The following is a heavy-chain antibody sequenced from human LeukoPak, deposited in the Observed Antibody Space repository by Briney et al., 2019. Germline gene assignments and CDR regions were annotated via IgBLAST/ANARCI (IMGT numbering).Heavy chain of an antibody. D-gene: IGHD4-17*01. J-gene: IGHJ4*02. CDR2: ITDSGRKT. CDR1: GLIFSNYA. V-gene: IGHV3-23*01. Sequence: GGSLRLSCAASGLIFSNYAMNWVRQASGKGLEWVSGITDSGRKTYYADSVKGRFSISRDNSKNTVYLQMSDLRAEDTAVYYCAKITKATTPNYWGQGTLVTVSS. CDR3: AKITKATTPNY.